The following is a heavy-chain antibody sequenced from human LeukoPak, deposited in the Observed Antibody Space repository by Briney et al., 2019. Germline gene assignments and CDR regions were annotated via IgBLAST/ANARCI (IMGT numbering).Heavy chain of an antibody. CDR2: IRYDGSNK. D-gene: IGHD3-3*01. CDR1: GFTFSSYG. J-gene: IGHJ3*02. V-gene: IGHV3-30*02. Sequence: GGSLRLSCAASGFTFSSYGMHWVRQAPGKGLEWVAFIRYDGSNKYYADSVKGRFTISRDNSKSTLCLQMNSLRAEDTAVYYCNLYYDFWSGYYHDAFDIWGQGTMVTVSS. CDR3: NLYYDFWSGYYHDAFDI.